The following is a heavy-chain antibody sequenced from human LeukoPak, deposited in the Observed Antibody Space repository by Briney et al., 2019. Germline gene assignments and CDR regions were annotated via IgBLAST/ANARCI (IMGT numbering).Heavy chain of an antibody. J-gene: IGHJ4*02. V-gene: IGHV1-69*13. D-gene: IGHD2-15*01. CDR2: IIPIFGTA. CDR3: ARPSVVAATAHFDY. CDR1: GYTFTSYG. Sequence: SVKVSCKASGYTFTSYGISWVRQAPGQGLEWMGGIIPIFGTANYAQKFQGRVTITADESTSTAYMELSSLRSEDTAVYYCARPSVVAATAHFDYWGQGTLVTVSS.